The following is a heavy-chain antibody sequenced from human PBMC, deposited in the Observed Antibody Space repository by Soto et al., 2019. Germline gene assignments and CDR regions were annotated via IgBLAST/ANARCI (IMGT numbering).Heavy chain of an antibody. V-gene: IGHV3-49*02. CDR2: IRGETNGGTA. CDR1: GLNVPIYP. J-gene: IGHJ4*02. D-gene: IGHD3-22*01. CDR3: TRYYYESSGYYVY. Sequence: PGGSLDLSLTGFGLNVPIYPFPGVRQAPGKGLEWVGFIRGETNGGTADYAASLKGRITISRGDSKSIAYLEINSLQTEDTAVYYCTRYYYESSGYYVYWGQGP.